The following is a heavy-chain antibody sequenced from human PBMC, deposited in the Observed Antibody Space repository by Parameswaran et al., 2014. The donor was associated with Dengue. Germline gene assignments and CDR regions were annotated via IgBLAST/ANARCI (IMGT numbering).Heavy chain of an antibody. V-gene: IGHV3-23*01. Sequence: RWIRQPPGKGLDWVSCISGSGGSTYYTDSVKGRFTISRDNSKNTLYLQMNSLRAEDTAVYYCAKILSVITIFSGYDVWGPRDHGHRLL. D-gene: IGHD3-9*01. CDR3: AKILSVITIFSGYDV. CDR2: ISGSGGST. J-gene: IGHJ6*01.